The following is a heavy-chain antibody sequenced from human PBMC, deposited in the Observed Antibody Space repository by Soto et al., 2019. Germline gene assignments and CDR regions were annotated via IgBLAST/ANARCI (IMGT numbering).Heavy chain of an antibody. Sequence: EVRLLESGGGLVPPGGSLRLSCAASGFTFTDYAMSWVRQAPGKGLECVSVIGGRGGHTYYADSVKGRFTISRDNSKNTVYLEMNSLTAGDTALYFCAKGRSFLSTWYATTFDYWGLGIVVIVSS. V-gene: IGHV3-23*01. CDR1: GFTFTDYA. CDR2: IGGRGGHT. CDR3: AKGRSFLSTWYATTFDY. D-gene: IGHD3-16*01. J-gene: IGHJ4*02.